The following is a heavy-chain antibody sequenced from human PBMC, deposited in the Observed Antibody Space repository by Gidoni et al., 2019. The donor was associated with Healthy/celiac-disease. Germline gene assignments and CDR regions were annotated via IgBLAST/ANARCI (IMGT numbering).Heavy chain of an antibody. CDR2: IKQDGSEK. CDR1: GFTFSSYW. Sequence: EVQLVESGGGLVQPGGSLRLSCAASGFTFSSYWMSWVRQAPGKGLEWVANIKQDGSEKYYVDSVKGRFTISRDNAKNSLYLQMNSLRAEDTAVYYCARDLEWGDSSGYIDYWGQGTLVTVSS. D-gene: IGHD3-22*01. CDR3: ARDLEWGDSSGYIDY. V-gene: IGHV3-7*01. J-gene: IGHJ4*02.